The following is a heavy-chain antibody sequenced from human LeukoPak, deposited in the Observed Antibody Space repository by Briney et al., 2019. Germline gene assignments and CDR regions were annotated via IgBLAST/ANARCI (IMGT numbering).Heavy chain of an antibody. J-gene: IGHJ5*02. V-gene: IGHV1-69*13. CDR1: GGTFSSYA. D-gene: IGHD2-15*01. CDR3: ARDALPDGVVVVAATLNWFDP. CDR2: ISPIFGTA. Sequence: SVKVSCKASGGTFSSYAISWVRQAPGQGLEWMGGISPIFGTANYAQKFQGRVTITADESTSTAYMELSSLRSEDTAVYYCARDALPDGVVVVAATLNWFDPWGQGTLVTVSS.